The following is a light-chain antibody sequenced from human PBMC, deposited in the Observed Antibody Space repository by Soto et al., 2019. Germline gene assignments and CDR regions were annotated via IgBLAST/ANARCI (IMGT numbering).Light chain of an antibody. J-gene: IGLJ1*01. V-gene: IGLV1-44*01. CDR1: SSNIGSNT. Sequence: QSVLTQPPSASGTPGQRVTISCSGSSSNIGSNTVNWYQQLPGTAPKLLIYSNNQRPSGVPDRFSGSTSGTSASLAISGLQSEDGADYYCAAWDDSLNGYVFGTGTKVTVL. CDR3: AAWDDSLNGYV. CDR2: SNN.